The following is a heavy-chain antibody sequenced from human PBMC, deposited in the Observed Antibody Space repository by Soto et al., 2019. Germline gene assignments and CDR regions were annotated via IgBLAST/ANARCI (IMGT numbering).Heavy chain of an antibody. D-gene: IGHD1-20*01. Sequence: ASVKLSCKASGYTFTGYYMHWVRQAPGQGLEWMGWINPNSGGTNYAQKFQGRVTMTRDTSISTAYMELSRLRSDDAAVYYCASITTPLADYYGMDVWGQGTTVTASS. V-gene: IGHV1-2*02. J-gene: IGHJ6*02. CDR3: ASITTPLADYYGMDV. CDR1: GYTFTGYY. CDR2: INPNSGGT.